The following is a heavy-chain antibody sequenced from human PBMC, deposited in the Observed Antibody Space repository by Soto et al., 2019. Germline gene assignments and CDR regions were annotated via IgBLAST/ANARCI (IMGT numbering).Heavy chain of an antibody. CDR2: IYHSGST. J-gene: IGHJ4*02. CDR3: ARVLKLWPYPDGPLGY. D-gene: IGHD5-18*01. Sequence: SETLSLTCTVSGYSISSGYYWGWIRQPPGKGLEWIGSIYHSGSTYYNPSLKSRVTISVDTSKNQFSLKLSSVTAADTAVYYCARVLKLWPYPDGPLGYWGQGTLVTVSS. CDR1: GYSISSGYY. V-gene: IGHV4-38-2*02.